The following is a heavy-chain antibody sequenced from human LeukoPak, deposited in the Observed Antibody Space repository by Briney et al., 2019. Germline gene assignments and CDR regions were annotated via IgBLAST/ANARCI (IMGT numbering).Heavy chain of an antibody. CDR1: GYSISSGYY. D-gene: IGHD1-26*01. J-gene: IGHJ3*02. CDR2: IYHSGST. Sequence: PSETLSLTCTVSGYSISSGYYWGWIRQPPGKGLEWIGSIYHSGSTYYNPSLKSRVTISVDTSKNHFSLTLNAVTAADTAVYYCASYSGTYSAFEIWGQGTPVPVSS. V-gene: IGHV4-38-2*02. CDR3: ASYSGTYSAFEI.